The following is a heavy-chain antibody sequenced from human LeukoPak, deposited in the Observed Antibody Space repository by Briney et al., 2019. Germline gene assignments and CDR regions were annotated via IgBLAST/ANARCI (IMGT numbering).Heavy chain of an antibody. CDR1: AYTFTGYN. CDR3: TRGGLTAAVDY. D-gene: IGHD2-2*01. Sequence: GASVKVSCKASAYTFTGYNMHWVRQAPGQGLEWTGWISPNSGVTNYVQKFQGRVTMTRDTSISTAYMELSRLRSDDTAVYYCTRGGLTAAVDYWGQGTLVTVSS. V-gene: IGHV1-2*02. J-gene: IGHJ4*02. CDR2: ISPNSGVT.